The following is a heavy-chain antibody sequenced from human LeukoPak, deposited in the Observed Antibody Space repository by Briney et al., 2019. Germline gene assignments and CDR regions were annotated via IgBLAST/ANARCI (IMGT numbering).Heavy chain of an antibody. D-gene: IGHD3-10*01. CDR2: INSDXSST. J-gene: IGHJ4*02. V-gene: IGHV3-74*01. CDR3: AKEDGSGSYPFDY. Sequence: INSDXSSTXYXDSVKGRXTXSRDNAKNTLYLQMNSLRAEDTXVYYCAKEDGSGSYPFDYWGQGTLVTVSS.